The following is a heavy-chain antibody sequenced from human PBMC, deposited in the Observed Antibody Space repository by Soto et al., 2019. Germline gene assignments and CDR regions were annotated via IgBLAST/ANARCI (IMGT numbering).Heavy chain of an antibody. CDR3: ASVTFGGVVLAH. Sequence: SETLSLTCTVSAASFSKYYWSWIRQPPGKGLEWIGYIYFNGNTNYNPSLKRRVTISIDTSKKQISLNLTSATDADTAVYYCASVTFGGVVLAHWGQGTLVTVSS. J-gene: IGHJ4*02. CDR1: AASFSKYY. D-gene: IGHD3-16*01. CDR2: IYFNGNT. V-gene: IGHV4-59*01.